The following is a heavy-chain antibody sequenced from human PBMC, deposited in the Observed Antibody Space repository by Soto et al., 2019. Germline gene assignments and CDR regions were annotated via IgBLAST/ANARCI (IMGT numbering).Heavy chain of an antibody. J-gene: IGHJ4*02. CDR2: IYYSGST. CDR1: GGSISSYY. Sequence: PSETLSLTCTVSGGSISSYYWSWIRQPPGKGLEWIGYIYYSGSTNYNPSLKSRVTISVDTSKNQFSLKLSSVTAADTAVYYCARRIVGATKALDYWGQGTLVTVSS. CDR3: ARRIVGATKALDY. V-gene: IGHV4-59*01. D-gene: IGHD1-26*01.